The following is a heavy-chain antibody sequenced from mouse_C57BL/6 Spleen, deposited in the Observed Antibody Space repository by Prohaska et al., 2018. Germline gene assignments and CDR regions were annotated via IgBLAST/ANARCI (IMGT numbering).Heavy chain of an antibody. J-gene: IGHJ4*01. CDR3: ARSRASPSNYSYAMDY. CDR2: IDPSDSYT. V-gene: IGHV1-69*01. D-gene: IGHD2-5*01. CDR1: GYTFTSYW. Sequence: QVQLQQPGAELVMPGASVKLSCKASGYTFTSYWMHWVKHRPGQGLEWIVEIDPSDSYTNYKQKFKGKATLTGDKSASTAYMQLRSLTSEDSAVYFCARSRASPSNYSYAMDYWGQGTSVTVSS.